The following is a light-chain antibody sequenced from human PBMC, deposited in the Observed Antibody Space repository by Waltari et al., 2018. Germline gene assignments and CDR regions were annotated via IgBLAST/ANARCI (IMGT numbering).Light chain of an antibody. J-gene: IGLJ3*02. V-gene: IGLV2-23*01. CDR2: EAR. CDR3: CSYGGSYTWV. CDR1: NSDVGAYNL. Sequence: QSALTQPASVYGSPGQAINISCTGTNSDVGAYNLVSWYHHYPGRAPRLRIYEARNRPSVVSHRFAASKSGNTASLTIPGLQADDEADYYCCSYGGSYTWVFGGGTKVTVL.